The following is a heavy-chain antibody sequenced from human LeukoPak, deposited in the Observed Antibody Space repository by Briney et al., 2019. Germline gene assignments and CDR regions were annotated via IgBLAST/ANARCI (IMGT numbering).Heavy chain of an antibody. CDR2: IYYSGST. CDR3: VRGGRDGYFIDY. CDR1: GGSISSYY. D-gene: IGHD5-24*01. Sequence: PSETLSLTCTVSGGSISSYYWSWIRQPPGKGLEWIGYIYYSGSTNYNPSLKSRVTISVDTSKNQFSLKLSSVTAADTAVYYCVRGGRDGYFIDYWGQGTLVTVSS. V-gene: IGHV4-59*01. J-gene: IGHJ4*02.